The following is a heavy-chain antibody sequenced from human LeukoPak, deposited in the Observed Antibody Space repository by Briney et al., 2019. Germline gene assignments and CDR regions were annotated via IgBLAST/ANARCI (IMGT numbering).Heavy chain of an antibody. CDR2: ISWNSGSI. V-gene: IGHV3-9*01. CDR1: GFTFDDYA. CDR3: ARRRIKGGFDY. Sequence: GGSLRLSCAASGFTFDDYAMHWVRQAPGKGLEWVSGISWNSGSIGYADSVKGRFTISRDNAKNSLYLQMNSLRAEDTAVYYCARRRIKGGFDYWGQGTLVTVSS. D-gene: IGHD1-20*01. J-gene: IGHJ4*02.